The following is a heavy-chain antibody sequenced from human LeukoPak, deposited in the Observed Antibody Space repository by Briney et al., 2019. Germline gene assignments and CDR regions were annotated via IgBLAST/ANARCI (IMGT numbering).Heavy chain of an antibody. V-gene: IGHV3-30*01. CDR1: GFTFSSFP. J-gene: IGHJ6*03. CDR3: ARASITSTYYHYYMDV. Sequence: GGFLRLSCAASGFTFSSFPMHWVRQAPGKGLEWVVVVSPDGSVENYADSVKGRFTISRDNSKNTVYLQMNSLRTEDTAVYYCARASITSTYYHYYMDVWGKGTTVTVSS. D-gene: IGHD3-10*01. CDR2: VSPDGSVE.